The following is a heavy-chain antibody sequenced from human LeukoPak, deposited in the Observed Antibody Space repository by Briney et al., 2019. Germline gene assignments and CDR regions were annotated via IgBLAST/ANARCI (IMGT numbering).Heavy chain of an antibody. CDR3: ARGGRTDYDFWNVDY. J-gene: IGHJ4*02. CDR2: ISAYTGNT. Sequence: ASVKVSCKASGYTFTSYGISWVRQAPGQGLEWMGWISAYTGNTNFAQKLRGRVTMTTDTSTSTAYMELRSLRSDDTAIYYCARGGRTDYDFWNVDYWGQGTLVTVSS. D-gene: IGHD3-3*01. CDR1: GYTFTSYG. V-gene: IGHV1-18*01.